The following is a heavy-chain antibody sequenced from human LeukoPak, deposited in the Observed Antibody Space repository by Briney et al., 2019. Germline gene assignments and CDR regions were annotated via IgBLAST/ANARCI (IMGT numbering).Heavy chain of an antibody. J-gene: IGHJ4*02. D-gene: IGHD2-2*02. CDR3: ARIPATAIPGGRYFDY. V-gene: IGHV4-59*12. Sequence: PSETLSLTCTVSGGSISSYYWSWIRQPPGKGLEWIGYIYYSGSTNYNPSLKSRVTISVDTSKNQFSLKLSSVTAADTAVYYCARIPATAIPGGRYFDYWGQGTLVTVSS. CDR2: IYYSGST. CDR1: GGSISSYY.